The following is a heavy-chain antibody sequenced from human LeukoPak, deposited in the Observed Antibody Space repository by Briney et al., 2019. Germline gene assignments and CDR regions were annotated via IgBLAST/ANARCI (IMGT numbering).Heavy chain of an antibody. CDR1: GFTFSSYA. J-gene: IGHJ4*02. CDR2: ISYDGSNK. V-gene: IGHV3-30-3*01. Sequence: GGSLRLSCAASGFTFSSYAMHWVRQAPGKGLEWVAVISYDGSNKYYADSVKGRFTISRDNSKNTLYLQMNSLRAEDTAVYYCARDPRSQIAAAGTIDYWSQGTLVTVSS. CDR3: ARDPRSQIAAAGTIDY. D-gene: IGHD6-13*01.